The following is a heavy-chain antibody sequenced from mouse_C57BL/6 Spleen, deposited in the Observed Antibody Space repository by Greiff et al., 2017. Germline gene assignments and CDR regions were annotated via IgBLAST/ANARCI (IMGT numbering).Heavy chain of an antibody. V-gene: IGHV1-19*01. Sequence: VESGASVKMSCKASGYTFTDYYMNWVKQSHGKSLEWIGVINPYNGGTSYNQKFKGKATLTVDKSSSTAYMELNSLTSEDSAVYYCAYTTVVATDWYFDVWGTGTTVTVSS. D-gene: IGHD1-1*01. CDR1: GYTFTDYY. CDR3: AYTTVVATDWYFDV. CDR2: INPYNGGT. J-gene: IGHJ1*03.